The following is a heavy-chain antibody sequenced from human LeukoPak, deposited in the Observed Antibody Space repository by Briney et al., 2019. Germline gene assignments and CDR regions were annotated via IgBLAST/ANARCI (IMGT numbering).Heavy chain of an antibody. D-gene: IGHD1-26*01. CDR1: GYTFTRYY. CDR3: ARDRSPGDPLDY. CDR2: INPSGGST. V-gene: IGHV1-46*01. J-gene: IGHJ4*02. Sequence: ASVQVSCKATGYTFTRYYMYWVRQAPAQGLEWMGIINPSGGSTSYAQKLQGRVTMTRDTSTRTVYMELSSSRSEDTAVYYCARDRSPGDPLDYWGQGTLVTVSS.